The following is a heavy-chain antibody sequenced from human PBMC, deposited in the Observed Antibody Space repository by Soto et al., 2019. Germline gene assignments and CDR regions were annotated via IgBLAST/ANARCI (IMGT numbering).Heavy chain of an antibody. CDR3: ARTIVGGVVHAFDY. Sequence: DVQLLESGGGLVQPGGSLRLSCAASGFPFSNYAVNWVRQAPGKGLEWVSTISDSGGSTYYGDSVQGRFTISRDNSKHTLYLQMSSLGAEDTAIYYCARTIVGGVVHAFDYWGQGTLVTVSS. CDR1: GFPFSNYA. J-gene: IGHJ4*02. V-gene: IGHV3-23*01. CDR2: ISDSGGST. D-gene: IGHD1-26*01.